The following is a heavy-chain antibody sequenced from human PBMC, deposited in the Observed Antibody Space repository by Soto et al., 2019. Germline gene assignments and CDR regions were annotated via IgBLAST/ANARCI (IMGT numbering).Heavy chain of an antibody. D-gene: IGHD6-13*01. CDR2: ISAYNGNT. CDR3: ARDDSSSWDLYYYYMDV. CDR1: GYTFTSYG. J-gene: IGHJ6*03. V-gene: IGHV1-18*01. Sequence: ASVKVSCKASGYTFTSYGISWVRQAPGQGLEWMGWISAYNGNTNYAQKLQGRVTMTTDTSTSTAYMELRSLRSDDTAVYYCARDDSSSWDLYYYYMDVWGKGTTVTVSS.